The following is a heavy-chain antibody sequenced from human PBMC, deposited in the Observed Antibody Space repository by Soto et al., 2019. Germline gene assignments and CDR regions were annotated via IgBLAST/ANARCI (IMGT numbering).Heavy chain of an antibody. CDR2: ISSGGDTI. D-gene: IGHD6-13*01. Sequence: GGSLRLSCSASGFSFSNYEMNWVRQAPGKGLEWVAYISSGGDTIHYADSVRGRFTVSRDNARNSLSLQMNTLRVEDTALYYCARDRAAGGYWGQGTLVTVSS. V-gene: IGHV3-48*03. CDR1: GFSFSNYE. CDR3: ARDRAAGGY. J-gene: IGHJ4*02.